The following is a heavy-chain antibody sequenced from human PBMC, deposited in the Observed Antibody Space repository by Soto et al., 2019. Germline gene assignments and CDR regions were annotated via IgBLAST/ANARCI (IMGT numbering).Heavy chain of an antibody. V-gene: IGHV1-18*01. CDR3: AREKGMYGSGGQPGDWFDP. Sequence: GASVQVSCKASGYTFTSYGISWVRQAPGQGLECMGWISAYNGNTNYAQKLQGRVTMTTDTSTSTAYMELRSLRSDDTAVYYCAREKGMYGSGGQPGDWFDPWGQGTLVTVSS. D-gene: IGHD2-15*01. CDR1: GYTFTSYG. J-gene: IGHJ5*02. CDR2: ISAYNGNT.